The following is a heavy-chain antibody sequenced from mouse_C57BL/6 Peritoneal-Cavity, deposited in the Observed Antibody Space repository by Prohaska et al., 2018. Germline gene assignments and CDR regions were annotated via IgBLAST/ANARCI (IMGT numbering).Heavy chain of an antibody. CDR2: IYPGSGNT. V-gene: IGHV1-76*01. CDR3: ARDSSPYWYFDV. CDR1: GYTFTDYY. Sequence: QVQLKQSGAELVRPGASVKLSCKASGYTFTDYYINWVKQRPGQGLEWIARIYPGSGNTYYNEKFKGKATLTAEKSSSTAYMQLSSLTSEDSDVYFCARDSSPYWYFDVWGTGTTVTVSS. D-gene: IGHD1-1*01. J-gene: IGHJ1*03.